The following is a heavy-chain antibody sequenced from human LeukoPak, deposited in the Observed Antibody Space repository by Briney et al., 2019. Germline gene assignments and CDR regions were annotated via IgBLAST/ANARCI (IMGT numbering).Heavy chain of an antibody. V-gene: IGHV3-21*01. D-gene: IGHD5-24*01. J-gene: IGHJ4*02. CDR3: VSGEKAFDY. Sequence: GGSLRLSCAASGFSFSDYTMNWVRQAPGKGLEWVSSISSSSSYIFYADSVKGRFTLSRDNAKNTLYLQMNSLRAEDTAVYYCVSGEKAFDYWRQGTLVTVSS. CDR1: GFSFSDYT. CDR2: ISSSSSYI.